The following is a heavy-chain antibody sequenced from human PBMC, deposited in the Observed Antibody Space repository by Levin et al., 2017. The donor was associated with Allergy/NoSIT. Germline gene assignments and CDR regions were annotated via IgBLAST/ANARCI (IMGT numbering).Heavy chain of an antibody. J-gene: IGHJ4*02. CDR3: ARDHNWAFDY. CDR1: GFTFSSYS. CDR2: ISGGSGSI. D-gene: IGHD1-20*01. V-gene: IGHV3-48*02. Sequence: GGSLRLPCAASGFTFSSYSMNWVRQAPGKGLEWVSYISGGSGSICYADSVKGRFTISRDNAKNSLFLHMNSLTDEDTAVYYCARDHNWAFDYWGQGILVIVSS.